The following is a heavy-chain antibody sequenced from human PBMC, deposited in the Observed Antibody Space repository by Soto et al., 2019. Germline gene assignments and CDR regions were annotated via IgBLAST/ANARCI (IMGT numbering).Heavy chain of an antibody. CDR1: GGSISNSNW. D-gene: IGHD1-26*01. CDR3: AHRPIVGAAI. Sequence: QVQLQESGPGLVKPSGTLSLTCGVFGGSISNSNWWTWVRQPPGKGLEWIGEIYHSGSTNYTSSLTSRVTIALDKVNNQFSLKLTSVTAADTAVYYCAHRPIVGAAIWGQGTLVTVSS. CDR2: IYHSGST. J-gene: IGHJ4*02. V-gene: IGHV4-4*02.